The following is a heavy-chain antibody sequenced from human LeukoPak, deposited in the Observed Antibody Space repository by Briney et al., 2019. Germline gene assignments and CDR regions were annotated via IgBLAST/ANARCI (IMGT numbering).Heavy chain of an antibody. CDR3: ARDSVTTVVEYYFDY. V-gene: IGHV3-30-3*01. J-gene: IGHJ4*02. D-gene: IGHD4-23*01. Sequence: GGSLRLSCAASGFTFSSYAMHWVRQAPGKGLEWVAVISYDGINKYYADSVKGRFTISRDNSKNTLYLQMNSLRAEDTAVYYCARDSVTTVVEYYFDYWGQGTLVTVSS. CDR1: GFTFSSYA. CDR2: ISYDGINK.